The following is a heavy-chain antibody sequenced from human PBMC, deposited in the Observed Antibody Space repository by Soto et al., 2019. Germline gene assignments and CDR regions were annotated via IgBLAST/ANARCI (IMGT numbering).Heavy chain of an antibody. CDR3: ARGGVSRGAFDL. V-gene: IGHV1-8*01. CDR1: GYSFSSYD. D-gene: IGHD3-10*01. Sequence: RASVKVSCKASGYSFSSYDINWVRQAAGQGLEWMGWMNPSSGNKAYAQKFQGRVAMTRNTSISTAYMELTSLTSEDTAAYYCARGGVSRGAFDLWGQGTVVTVSS. CDR2: MNPSSGNK. J-gene: IGHJ3*01.